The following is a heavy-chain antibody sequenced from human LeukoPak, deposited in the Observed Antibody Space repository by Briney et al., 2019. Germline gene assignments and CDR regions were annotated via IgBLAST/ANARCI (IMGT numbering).Heavy chain of an antibody. CDR2: INHSGST. Sequence: SETLSLTCAVYGGSFSGYYWSWIRQPPGKGLEWIGEINHSGSTNYNPSLKSRVTISVDTPKNQFSLKLSSVTAADTAVYYCARVLPPYPYYGSGSYCWFDPWGQGTLVTVSS. CDR3: ARVLPPYPYYGSGSYCWFDP. J-gene: IGHJ5*02. CDR1: GGSFSGYY. D-gene: IGHD3-10*01. V-gene: IGHV4-34*01.